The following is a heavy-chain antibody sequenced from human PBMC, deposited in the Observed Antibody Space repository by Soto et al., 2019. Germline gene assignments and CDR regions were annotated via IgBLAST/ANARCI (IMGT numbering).Heavy chain of an antibody. CDR1: GFTFSSYG. D-gene: IGHD5-18*01. V-gene: IGHV3-33*01. CDR2: IWYDGSNK. J-gene: IGHJ6*02. CDR3: ARGPQLWSQAGGYGMDV. Sequence: GGSLRLSCAASGFTFSSYGMHWVRQAPGKGLEWVAVIWYDGSNKYYADSVKGRFTISRDNSKNTLYLQMNSLRAEDTAVYYCARGPQLWSQAGGYGMDVWGQGTTVTVSS.